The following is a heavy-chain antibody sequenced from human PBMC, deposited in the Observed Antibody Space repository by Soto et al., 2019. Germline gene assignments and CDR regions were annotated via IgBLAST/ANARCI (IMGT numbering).Heavy chain of an antibody. V-gene: IGHV1-69*13. J-gene: IGHJ6*02. D-gene: IGHD6-19*01. CDR2: IIPIFGTA. Sequence: VKVSCKASGGTFSSYAISWVRQAPGQGLEWMGGIIPIFGTANYAQKFQGRVTITADESTSTAYMELSSLRSEDTAVYYCARWAVAGPYGMDVWGQGTTVTVSS. CDR3: ARWAVAGPYGMDV. CDR1: GGTFSSYA.